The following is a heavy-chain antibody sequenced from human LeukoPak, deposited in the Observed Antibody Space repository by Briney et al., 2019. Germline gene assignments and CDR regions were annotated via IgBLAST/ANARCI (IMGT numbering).Heavy chain of an antibody. V-gene: IGHV3-30-3*01. CDR1: GFTFSSYA. CDR3: ARGGVAAAIQRGEGNFDY. D-gene: IGHD2-2*02. CDR2: ISYDGSNK. J-gene: IGHJ4*02. Sequence: GGSLRLSCAASGFTFSSYAMHWARQVPGKGLEWVAVISYDGSNKYYADSVKGRFTISRDNSKNTLYLQMNSLRAEDTAVYYCARGGVAAAIQRGEGNFDYWGQGTLVTVSS.